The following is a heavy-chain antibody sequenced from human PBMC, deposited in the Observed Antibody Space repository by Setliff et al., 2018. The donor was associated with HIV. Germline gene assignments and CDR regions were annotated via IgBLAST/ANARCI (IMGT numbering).Heavy chain of an antibody. V-gene: IGHV1-69*13. D-gene: IGHD3-22*01. CDR3: GRDRTPYYYDSSGLNWFDP. CDR2: IIPIFGTA. Sequence: SVKVSCKASGYTFTNYDINWVRQAPGQGLEWMGGIIPIFGTAKYAQKFQGRVTITADESTSTAYMELSSLRSEDTAVYYCGRDRTPYYYDSSGLNWFDPWGQGTLVTVSS. CDR1: GYTFTNYD. J-gene: IGHJ5*02.